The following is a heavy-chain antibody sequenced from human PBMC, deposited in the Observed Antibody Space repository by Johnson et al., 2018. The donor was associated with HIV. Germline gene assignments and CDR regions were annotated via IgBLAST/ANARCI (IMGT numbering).Heavy chain of an antibody. CDR2: ISWNSGSI. J-gene: IGHJ3*02. CDR3: ARQGLTVDALDI. V-gene: IGHV3-9*01. Sequence: VQLVESGGGLVQPGRSLRLSCAASGFTFDDYAMHWVRQAPGKGLEWVSGISWNSGSIGYADSVKGRFTISRDNAKSSLYLQMHSLTVGDTAVYYCARQGLTVDALDIWGQGTMVIVSS. D-gene: IGHD3/OR15-3a*01. CDR1: GFTFDDYA.